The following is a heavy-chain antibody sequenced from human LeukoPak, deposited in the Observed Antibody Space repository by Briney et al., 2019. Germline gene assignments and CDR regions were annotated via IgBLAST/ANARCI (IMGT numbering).Heavy chain of an antibody. CDR3: ARRGNSWYDFDY. J-gene: IGHJ4*02. D-gene: IGHD6-13*01. CDR2: VYYSGST. Sequence: SGTLSLTCTVSGASISSYYWSWIRQPPGKGLEWIAYVYYSGSTNYNPSLKSRVSISVDTSKNQFSLNLSSVTAADTAAYYCARRGNSWYDFDYWGRGTLVTVSS. V-gene: IGHV4-59*08. CDR1: GASISSYY.